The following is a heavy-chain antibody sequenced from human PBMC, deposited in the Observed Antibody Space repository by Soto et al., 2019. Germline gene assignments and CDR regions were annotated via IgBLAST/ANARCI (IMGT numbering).Heavy chain of an antibody. Sequence: SETLSLTCAVSGYSISSSNWWGWLRQPPGKGLEWIGYIYYSGTTYYNPSLKSRVTMSVDTSKNQFSLKPTSVTAVDTAVYYCARREIQGPIDYWGQGTLVTVSS. J-gene: IGHJ4*02. D-gene: IGHD1-26*01. CDR3: ARREIQGPIDY. V-gene: IGHV4-28*01. CDR2: IYYSGTT. CDR1: GYSISSSNW.